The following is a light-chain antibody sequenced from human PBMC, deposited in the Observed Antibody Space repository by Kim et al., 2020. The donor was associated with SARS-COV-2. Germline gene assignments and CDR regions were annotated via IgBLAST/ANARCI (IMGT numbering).Light chain of an antibody. CDR3: QKYNSAPWT. Sequence: ASVGDRGTITGRASQDIANSLAWYQQKPGKVPKLLIYAASTLQSGVPSRFSGSGSGTEFTLTIGSLQTEDVATYYCQKYNSAPWTFGPGTKVDIK. J-gene: IGKJ1*01. V-gene: IGKV1-27*01. CDR2: AAS. CDR1: QDIANS.